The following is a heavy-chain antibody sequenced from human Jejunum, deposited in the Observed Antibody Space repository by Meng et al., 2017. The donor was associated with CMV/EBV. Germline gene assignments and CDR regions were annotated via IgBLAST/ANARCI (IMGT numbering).Heavy chain of an antibody. CDR1: YS. CDR2: VKSHSTFI. CDR3: AKDRGDCRSTTCYVENFFDS. Sequence: YSISWVRQAPGKGLEWVSSVKSHSTFIYYADSVKGRFTISRDNAENSLHLQMNSLRAEDTAVYYCAKDRGDCRSTTCYVENFFDSWGQGTLVTVSS. J-gene: IGHJ4*02. V-gene: IGHV3-21*04. D-gene: IGHD2-2*01.